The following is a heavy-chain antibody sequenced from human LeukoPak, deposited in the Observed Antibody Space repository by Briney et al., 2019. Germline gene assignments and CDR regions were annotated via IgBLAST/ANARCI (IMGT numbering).Heavy chain of an antibody. CDR1: GYTLTELS. D-gene: IGHD2-2*02. J-gene: IGHJ5*02. CDR3: ATVNCSSTSCYIRGPNWFDP. V-gene: IGHV1-24*01. CDR2: FDPEDGET. Sequence: ASVKVSCKVSGYTLTELSMHWVRQAPGKGLEWMGGFDPEDGETIYAQKFQGRVTMTEDTSTDTAYMELSSLRSEDTAVYYCATVNCSSTSCYIRGPNWFDPWAREPWSPSPQ.